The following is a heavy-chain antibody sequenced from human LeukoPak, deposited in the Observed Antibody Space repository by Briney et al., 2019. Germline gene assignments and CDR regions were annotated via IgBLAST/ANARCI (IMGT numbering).Heavy chain of an antibody. Sequence: SETLSLTCAVYGGSFSGYYWSWIRQPPGKGLEWIGEINHSGGTNHNPSLKSRVTISVDTSKNQFSLKLSSVTAADTAVYYCARGRYCSGGSCYGHDYWGQGTLVTVSS. CDR3: ARGRYCSGGSCYGHDY. V-gene: IGHV4-34*01. J-gene: IGHJ4*02. CDR1: GGSFSGYY. CDR2: INHSGGT. D-gene: IGHD2-15*01.